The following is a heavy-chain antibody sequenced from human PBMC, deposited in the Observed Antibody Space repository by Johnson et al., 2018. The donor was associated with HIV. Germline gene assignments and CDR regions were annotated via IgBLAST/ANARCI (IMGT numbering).Heavy chain of an antibody. D-gene: IGHD3-10*02. J-gene: IGHJ3*02. CDR3: AKDGSGDVRGAFDI. Sequence: QVQLVESGGGVVQPGRSLRLSCAASGFTFSSYAMHWVRQAPGKGLEWVAVISYDGSNKYYADSVKGRFTISRDNSKNSLYLQMNSLRTEDTALYYCAKDGSGDVRGAFDIWGPVTMVTVSS. CDR1: GFTFSSYA. CDR2: ISYDGSNK. V-gene: IGHV3-30*04.